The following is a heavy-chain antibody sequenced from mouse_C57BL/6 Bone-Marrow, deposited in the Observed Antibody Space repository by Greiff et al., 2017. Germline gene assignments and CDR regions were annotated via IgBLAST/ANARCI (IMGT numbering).Heavy chain of an antibody. J-gene: IGHJ3*01. CDR3: ARAGGYYDYDYAY. V-gene: IGHV5-16*01. CDR2: INYDGSST. D-gene: IGHD2-4*01. CDR1: GFTFSDYY. Sequence: EVQRVESEGGLVQPGSSMQLSCTASGFTFSDYYMAWVRQVPEKGLEWVANINYDGSSTYYLDSLKSRFIISRDNAKNILYLQMSSLKSEDTATYYCARAGGYYDYDYAYWGQGTLVTVSA.